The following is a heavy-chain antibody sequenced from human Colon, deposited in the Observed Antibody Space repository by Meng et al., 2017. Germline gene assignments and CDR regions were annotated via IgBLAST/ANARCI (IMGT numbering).Heavy chain of an antibody. CDR3: GTDIYD. CDR2: IKSNNDGGTT. Sequence: EVQLEESGGGLVKPGGSLRLCCAASGFTFTTAWMTWVRRTPGRGLEWVGRIKSNNDGGTTDYAAPVKGRFTISRDDSKSTLYLQMNSLKIEDTAMYYCGTDIYDWGQGTLVTVSS. D-gene: IGHD2/OR15-2a*01. J-gene: IGHJ4*02. V-gene: IGHV3-15*01. CDR1: GFTFTTAW.